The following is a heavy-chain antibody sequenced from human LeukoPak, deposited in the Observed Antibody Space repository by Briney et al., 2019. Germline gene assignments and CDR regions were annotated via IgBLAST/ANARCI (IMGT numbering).Heavy chain of an antibody. J-gene: IGHJ4*02. D-gene: IGHD3-3*01. Sequence: SETLSLTCTVSGGSISSYYWSWIRQPPGKGLEGIGYIYYSGSTNYNPSLKSRVTISVDTSKNQFSLKLSSVTAADTAVYYCARGLHGWSVSGYDYWGQGTLVTVSS. V-gene: IGHV4-59*01. CDR2: IYYSGST. CDR1: GGSISSYY. CDR3: ARGLHGWSVSGYDY.